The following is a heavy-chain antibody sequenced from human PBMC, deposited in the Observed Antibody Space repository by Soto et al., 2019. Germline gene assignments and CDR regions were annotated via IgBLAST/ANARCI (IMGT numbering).Heavy chain of an antibody. V-gene: IGHV4-59*01. Sequence: SETLSLTCTVSGGSISSYYWSWIRQPPGKGLEWIGYIYYSGSTNYNPSLKSRVTISVDTSKNQFSLKLSSVTAADTAVYHCASRIAADGGWFDPWGQGTLVTVSS. D-gene: IGHD6-13*01. J-gene: IGHJ5*02. CDR1: GGSISSYY. CDR3: ASRIAADGGWFDP. CDR2: IYYSGST.